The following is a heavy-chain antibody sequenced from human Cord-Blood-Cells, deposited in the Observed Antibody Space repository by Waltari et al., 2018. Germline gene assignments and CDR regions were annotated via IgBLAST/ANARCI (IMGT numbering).Heavy chain of an antibody. J-gene: IGHJ4*02. CDR3: ARTGMGGSDY. Sequence: EVQLVESGGGLVQPGGSLRLSCAASGFTFSSYAMHWVRQAPGKGLEYVSAIISNGGSTYYADSVKGRFTISRDNSKNTLYLQMGSLRAEDMAVYYCARTGMGGSDYWGQGTLVTVSS. CDR1: GFTFSSYA. V-gene: IGHV3-64*07. CDR2: IISNGGST. D-gene: IGHD1-26*01.